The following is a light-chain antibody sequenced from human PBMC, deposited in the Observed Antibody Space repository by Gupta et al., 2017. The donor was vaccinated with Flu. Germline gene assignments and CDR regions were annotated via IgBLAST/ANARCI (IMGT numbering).Light chain of an antibody. CDR1: SSDVGCDNY. V-gene: IGLV2-14*01. Sequence: ITISCTGTSSDVGCDNYGSFEQHPPAKLHKLIIYEVSRRSAGLSGRFSDSKAGNTASLTISGLQAEEEADYYCSSFTSSSILLFGGGTKLTVL. CDR3: SSFTSSSILL. CDR2: EVS. J-gene: IGLJ3*02.